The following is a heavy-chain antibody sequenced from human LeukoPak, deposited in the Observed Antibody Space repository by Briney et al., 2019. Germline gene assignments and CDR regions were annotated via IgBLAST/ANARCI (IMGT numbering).Heavy chain of an antibody. J-gene: IGHJ4*02. CDR1: GFTFSSYG. Sequence: GGSLRLSCAAPGFTFSSYGMHWVRQAPGKGLEWVAFIRYDGSNKYCADSVKGRFTISRDNSKNTLYLQMNSLRAEDTAVYYCAKDRGLTGDLRGFDYWGQGTLVTVSS. CDR3: AKDRGLTGDLRGFDY. V-gene: IGHV3-30*02. CDR2: IRYDGSNK. D-gene: IGHD7-27*01.